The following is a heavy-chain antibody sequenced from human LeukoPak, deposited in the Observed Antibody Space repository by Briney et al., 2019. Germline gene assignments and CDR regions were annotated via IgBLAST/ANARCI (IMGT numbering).Heavy chain of an antibody. Sequence: QPGGSLRLSCAASGFTFSSYGMHWVRQAPGKGLEWVAFIRYDGSNKYYADSVKGRFTISRDNSKNTLYLQMNSLRAEDTAVYYCAKDIIPVATGECLFDYWGQGTLVTVSS. V-gene: IGHV3-30*02. D-gene: IGHD5-12*01. CDR2: IRYDGSNK. CDR3: AKDIIPVATGECLFDY. CDR1: GFTFSSYG. J-gene: IGHJ4*02.